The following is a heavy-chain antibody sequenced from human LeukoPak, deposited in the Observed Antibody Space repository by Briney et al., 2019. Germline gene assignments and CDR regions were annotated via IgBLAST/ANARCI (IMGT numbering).Heavy chain of an antibody. D-gene: IGHD3-10*01. Sequence: GESLKISYKGSGSRFTSYWISWVRQMPGKGREWIGRVDPSDSYTNYSPSFQGHVTISADKSISTAYLQWSSLKASDTAMYYRARHVHYYGSGSYSFDYWGQGTLVTVSS. CDR3: ARHVHYYGSGSYSFDY. CDR2: VDPSDSYT. CDR1: GSRFTSYW. V-gene: IGHV5-10-1*01. J-gene: IGHJ4*02.